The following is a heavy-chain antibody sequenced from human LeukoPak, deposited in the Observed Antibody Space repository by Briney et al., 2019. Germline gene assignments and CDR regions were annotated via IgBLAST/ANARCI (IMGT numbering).Heavy chain of an antibody. J-gene: IGHJ4*02. CDR1: GVSVSSISYY. CDR3: ARDRTAATGRQFDY. Sequence: SETLSLTCTVSGVSVSSISYYWSWIRQPPGKGLEWMGYIYYSGTTNYNPSLKSRAIISVDTSKNQFSLRLSSVTAADTAVYYCARDRTAATGRQFDYWGQGAQVTVSA. V-gene: IGHV4-61*01. D-gene: IGHD6-13*01. CDR2: IYYSGTT.